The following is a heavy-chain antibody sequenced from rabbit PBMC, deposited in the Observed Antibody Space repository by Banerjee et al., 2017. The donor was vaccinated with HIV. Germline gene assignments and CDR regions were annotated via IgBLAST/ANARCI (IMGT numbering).Heavy chain of an antibody. D-gene: IGHD8-1*01. CDR2: IVTGSSGST. V-gene: IGHV1S43*01. Sequence: QSLEESGGDLVKPGASLTLTCTASGFSFSSSYYMCWVRQAPGKGLELIACIVTGSSGSTWYASWVNGRFTISRSTSLNTVDLKMTSLTAADTATYFCARNNGSTYSYFVLWGPGTLVTVS. CDR3: ARNNGSTYSYFVL. CDR1: GFSFSSSYY. J-gene: IGHJ6*01.